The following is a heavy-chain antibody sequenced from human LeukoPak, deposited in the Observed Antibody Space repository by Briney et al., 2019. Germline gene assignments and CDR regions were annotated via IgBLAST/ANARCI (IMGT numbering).Heavy chain of an antibody. CDR1: GYTFTGYY. Sequence: ASVKVSCKASGYTFTGYYMHWVRQAPGQGLEWMGWINPESGGTNYGQKFQGRVTMTRDTSISTAYMELTSLRADDTAVYYCARLPVIVGAWSPIDYWGQGTRVTVSS. D-gene: IGHD1-26*01. CDR3: ARLPVIVGAWSPIDY. CDR2: INPESGGT. V-gene: IGHV1-2*02. J-gene: IGHJ4*02.